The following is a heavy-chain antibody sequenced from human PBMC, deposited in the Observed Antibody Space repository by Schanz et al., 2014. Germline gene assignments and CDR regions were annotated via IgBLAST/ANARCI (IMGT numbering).Heavy chain of an antibody. CDR3: VSQTGSPNY. J-gene: IGHJ4*02. V-gene: IGHV3-48*04. CDR1: GFSLDIFA. CDR2: ISSASSTI. Sequence: EVHLLESGGGLVEPGGSLRLSCATSGFSLDIFAVSWVRQAPGKGLEWVSYISSASSTINYADSVKGRFTISRDNAKRSLFLQMNSLRVEDTAVYFCVSQTGSPNYWGQGTLVTVSS. D-gene: IGHD6-13*01.